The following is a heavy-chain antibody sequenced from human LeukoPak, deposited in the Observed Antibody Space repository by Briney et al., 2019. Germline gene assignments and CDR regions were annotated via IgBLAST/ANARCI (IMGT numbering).Heavy chain of an antibody. D-gene: IGHD3-9*01. Sequence: SETLSLTCTVSGGSISSGSYYWTWIRQPAGKGLEWIGRMYTSGSTNYNPSLKSRVTISVDTSKNQFSLKLSSVTAADTAVYYCARDEGDILDYWGQGTLVTVSS. CDR1: GGSISSGSYY. CDR3: ARDEGDILDY. J-gene: IGHJ4*02. CDR2: MYTSGST. V-gene: IGHV4-61*02.